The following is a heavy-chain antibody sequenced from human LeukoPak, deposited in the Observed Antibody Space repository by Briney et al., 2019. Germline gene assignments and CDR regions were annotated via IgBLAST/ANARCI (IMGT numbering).Heavy chain of an antibody. V-gene: IGHV1-2*02. CDR3: ARDSTMAGPEGIDY. CDR1: GYTFTGYY. J-gene: IGHJ4*02. Sequence: GASVSVSCKASGYTFTGYYFHRVRQAPGHGLEWMGWINPNSGVTNCAQKFQGRVTMTRDTSSSTVYMELSRLTSDDTAVYYCARDSTMAGPEGIDYWDQGTLVTVSS. D-gene: IGHD5-24*01. CDR2: INPNSGVT.